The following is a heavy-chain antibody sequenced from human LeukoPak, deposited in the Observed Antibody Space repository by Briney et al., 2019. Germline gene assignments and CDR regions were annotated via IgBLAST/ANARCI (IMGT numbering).Heavy chain of an antibody. CDR3: ARGPDDFWSGYYRTKRYYFDH. D-gene: IGHD3-3*01. CDR2: INHSGST. CDR1: GGSFSGYY. Sequence: SETLSLTCAVYGGSFSGYYWSWIRQPPGKGLEWIGEINHSGSTNYNPSLKSRVTISVDTSKNQFSLKLSSVTAADTAVYYCARGPDDFWSGYYRTKRYYFDHWGQGTLVTVSS. V-gene: IGHV4-34*01. J-gene: IGHJ4*02.